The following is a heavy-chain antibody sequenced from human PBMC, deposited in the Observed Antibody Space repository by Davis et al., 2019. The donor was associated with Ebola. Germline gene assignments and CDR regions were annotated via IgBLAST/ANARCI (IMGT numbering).Heavy chain of an antibody. Sequence: GGSLRLSCAASGFTFDDYAMHWVRQAPGKGLEWVSGISWNSGSIGYADSVKGRFTISRDNAKNTLYLQMNSLRVEDTAAYFCASLEHGKGGSWGQGTLVTVSS. CDR3: ASLEHGKGGS. J-gene: IGHJ5*02. CDR1: GFTFDDYA. CDR2: ISWNSGSI. D-gene: IGHD1-26*01. V-gene: IGHV3-9*01.